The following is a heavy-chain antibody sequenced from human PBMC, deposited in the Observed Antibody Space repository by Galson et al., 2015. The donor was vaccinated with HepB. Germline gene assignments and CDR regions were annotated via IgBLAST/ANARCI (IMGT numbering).Heavy chain of an antibody. V-gene: IGHV1-69*02. Sequence: SVKVSCKASGGTFSSYTISWVRQAPGQGLEWMGRIIPILGIANYAQKFQGRVTITADKSTSTAYMELSSLRSEDTAVYYCARVYGSGSFPYFDYWGQGTLVTVSS. CDR3: ARVYGSGSFPYFDY. D-gene: IGHD3-10*01. CDR2: IIPILGIA. J-gene: IGHJ4*02. CDR1: GGTFSSYT.